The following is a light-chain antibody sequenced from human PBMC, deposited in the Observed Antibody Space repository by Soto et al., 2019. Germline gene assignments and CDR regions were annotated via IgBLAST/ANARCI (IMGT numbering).Light chain of an antibody. CDR3: QQFGSSPYT. V-gene: IGKV3-20*01. CDR1: QSVGSTY. Sequence: EIVLTQSPGTLSLSPGGRAILSCRASQSVGSTYLAWYQQKPGQDPRLLIYGASTRATGIPDRLSGNGSGTDFTLTISRLEPEDFAVFYCQQFGSSPYTFGQGTKLAI. CDR2: GAS. J-gene: IGKJ2*01.